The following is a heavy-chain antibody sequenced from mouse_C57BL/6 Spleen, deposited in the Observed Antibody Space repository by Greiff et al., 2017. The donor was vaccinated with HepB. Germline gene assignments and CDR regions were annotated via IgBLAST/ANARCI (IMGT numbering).Heavy chain of an antibody. CDR1: GYTFTSYW. CDR2: IHPSDSDT. Sequence: QVQLKQPGAELVKPGASVKVSCKASGYTFTSYWMHWVKQRPGQGLEWIGRIHPSDSDTNYNQKFKGKATLTVDKSSSTAYMQLSSLTSEDSAVYYCAMEGYDPAWFAYWGQGTLVTVSA. V-gene: IGHV1-74*01. CDR3: AMEGYDPAWFAY. D-gene: IGHD2-2*01. J-gene: IGHJ3*01.